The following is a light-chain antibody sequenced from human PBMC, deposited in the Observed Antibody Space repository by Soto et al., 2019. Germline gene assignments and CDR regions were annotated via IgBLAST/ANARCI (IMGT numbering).Light chain of an antibody. CDR1: SSDVGGNDY. CDR2: EVN. CDR3: ISYSTTSTLV. Sequence: QSALTQPASVSGAPGQSVTISCTGASSDVGGNDYVSWYQQHPGKAPKLILYEVNNRPSGVSNHFSCSKSGNTASLIISGLQADDEADYYCISYSTTSTLVFGSGTKLTVL. V-gene: IGLV2-14*01. J-gene: IGLJ1*01.